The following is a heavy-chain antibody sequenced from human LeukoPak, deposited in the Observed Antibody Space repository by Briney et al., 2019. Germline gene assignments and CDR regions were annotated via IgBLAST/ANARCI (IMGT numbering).Heavy chain of an antibody. CDR2: TSSSDAGT. V-gene: IGHV3-23*01. J-gene: IGHJ4*02. D-gene: IGHD2-15*01. Sequence: GGSLRLSCAASGFIYSHFAMSWVRQAPGKGLEWVSATSSSDAGTYHAESVRGRFTISRDNSKNTLYLQMNSLRADDAAVYYCARAPVTSCRGAFCYPFDIWGQGTLVTVSS. CDR1: GFIYSHFA. CDR3: ARAPVTSCRGAFCYPFDI.